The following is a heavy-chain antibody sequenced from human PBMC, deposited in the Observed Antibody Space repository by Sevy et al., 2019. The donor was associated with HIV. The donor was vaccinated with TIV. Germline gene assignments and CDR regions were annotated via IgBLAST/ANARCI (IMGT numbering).Heavy chain of an antibody. D-gene: IGHD2-15*01. CDR2: ISSSSNYT. V-gene: IGHV3-21*01. Sequence: GGSLRLSCAASGFTFSNYNMNWVRQAPGKGLEWVSSISSSSNYTSYADSMKGRFTISRDNAKNSLYLKMNSLRAEDTAVYYCARVVAYCSGGSCFPGYYYGMDVWGQGTTVTVSS. CDR1: GFTFSNYN. CDR3: ARVVAYCSGGSCFPGYYYGMDV. J-gene: IGHJ6*02.